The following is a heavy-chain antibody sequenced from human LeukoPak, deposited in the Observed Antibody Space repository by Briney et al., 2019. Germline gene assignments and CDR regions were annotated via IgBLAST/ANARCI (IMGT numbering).Heavy chain of an antibody. D-gene: IGHD4-23*01. V-gene: IGHV3-23*01. Sequence: GGTLRLSCAASGFIFSSYGMSWVRQAPGKGLEWVSAISGSAVSTYYADSVKGRSTISRDNSKNTLYLQMNSLRVEDTAVYYCAKAVPKAVVTPSFDYWGQGTLVTVSS. CDR3: AKAVPKAVVTPSFDY. CDR1: GFIFSSYG. CDR2: ISGSAVST. J-gene: IGHJ4*02.